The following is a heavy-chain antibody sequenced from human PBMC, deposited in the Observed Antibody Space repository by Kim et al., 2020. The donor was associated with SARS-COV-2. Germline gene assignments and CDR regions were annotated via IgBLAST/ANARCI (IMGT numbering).Heavy chain of an antibody. CDR2: TRNKANSYTT. J-gene: IGHJ4*02. CDR3: AREGDYYGSDSYYYFDY. Sequence: GGSLRLSCATSGFTFSAHYMDWVRQAPGKGLEWVGRTRNKANSYTTEYAASVKGRFIISRDDSKNSLHLQMNSLKTEDTAVYYCAREGDYYGSDSYYYFDYWGQGTLVTVSS. D-gene: IGHD3-10*01. CDR1: GFTFSAHY. V-gene: IGHV3-72*01.